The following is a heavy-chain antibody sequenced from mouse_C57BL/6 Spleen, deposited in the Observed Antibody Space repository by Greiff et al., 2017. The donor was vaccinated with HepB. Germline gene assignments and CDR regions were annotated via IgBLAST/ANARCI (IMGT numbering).Heavy chain of an antibody. CDR3: ARSPTTVVATDAMDY. Sequence: EVKLQESGPVLVKPGPSVKISCKASGFTFTDYYMHWVKQSHGKSLEWIGLVYPYNGGTSYNQKFKGKATLTVDTSSSTAYMELNSLTSEDSAVYYCARSPTTVVATDAMDYWGQGTSVTVSS. CDR2: VYPYNGGT. CDR1: GFTFTDYY. D-gene: IGHD1-1*01. V-gene: IGHV1-36*01. J-gene: IGHJ4*01.